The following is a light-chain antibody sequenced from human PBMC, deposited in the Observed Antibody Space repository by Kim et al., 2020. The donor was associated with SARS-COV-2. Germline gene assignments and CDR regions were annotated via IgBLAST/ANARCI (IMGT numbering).Light chain of an antibody. CDR2: GKN. CDR1: SLRSYY. Sequence: SSELTQDSAVSVALGQTVRITCQGDSLRSYYASWYQQKPGQAPVLVIYGKNNRPSGIPDRFSGSSSGNTASLTITGAQAEDEADYYCNSRDSSGNVVFGGGTQLTVL. V-gene: IGLV3-19*01. CDR3: NSRDSSGNVV. J-gene: IGLJ2*01.